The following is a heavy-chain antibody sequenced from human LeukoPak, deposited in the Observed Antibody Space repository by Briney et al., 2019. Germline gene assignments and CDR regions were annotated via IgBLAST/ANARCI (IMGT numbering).Heavy chain of an antibody. J-gene: IGHJ3*02. CDR3: ARELYNWNGRRHAIDI. V-gene: IGHV4-59*01. D-gene: IGHD1-20*01. CDR1: GGSISRYY. Sequence: PSETLSLTCTVSGGSISRYYWSWVRQPPGKGLEYIGNIYYSGSTNYNPSLKSRVTISLDTSRSQFSLKLTSVTAADTAVYYCARELYNWNGRRHAIDIWGQGTMVTVPS. CDR2: IYYSGST.